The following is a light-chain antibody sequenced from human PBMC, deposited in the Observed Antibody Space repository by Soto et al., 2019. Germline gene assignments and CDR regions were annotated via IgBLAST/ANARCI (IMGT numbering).Light chain of an antibody. Sequence: QAVVTQEPSLTVSPGGTVTLTCASSTGAVTSGYYPNWFQQKPGQPPRALIYSTSNKHPWTPARFSGSLLGGKAALTLSGVQPEDEAEYYCLLYYGGAQLVFGGGTKLTVL. J-gene: IGLJ2*01. CDR1: TGAVTSGYY. CDR2: STS. V-gene: IGLV7-43*01. CDR3: LLYYGGAQLV.